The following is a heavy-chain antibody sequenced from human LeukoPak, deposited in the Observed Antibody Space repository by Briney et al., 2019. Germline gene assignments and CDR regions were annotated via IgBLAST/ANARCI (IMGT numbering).Heavy chain of an antibody. V-gene: IGHV4-34*01. CDR2: INHSGST. J-gene: IGHJ4*02. CDR1: GGCFSGYY. Sequence: ASETLSLTXAVYGGCFSGYYWSWICQPPGKGMEWIGEINHSGSTNDNPSLKSRVTISVDTPKNQFSLKLSSVTAADTAVYYCARGRGLNRGYSYGSSRYYFDYWGQGTLVTVSS. D-gene: IGHD5-18*01. CDR3: ARGRGLNRGYSYGSSRYYFDY.